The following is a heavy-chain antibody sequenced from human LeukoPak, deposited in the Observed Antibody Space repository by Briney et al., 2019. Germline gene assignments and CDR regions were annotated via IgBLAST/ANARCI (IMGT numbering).Heavy chain of an antibody. CDR2: MNPNSGNT. CDR1: GYTFTSYD. D-gene: IGHD2-15*01. V-gene: IGHV1-8*01. J-gene: IGHJ5*02. CDR3: ARSPDYWGYCSGGSCYAFDP. Sequence: GASVKVSCKASGYTFTSYDINWVRQAPGQGLEWMGWMNPNSGNTGYAQKFQGRVTMTRNTSISTAYMELSSLRSEDTAVYYCARSPDYWGYCSGGSCYAFDPWGQGTLVTVSS.